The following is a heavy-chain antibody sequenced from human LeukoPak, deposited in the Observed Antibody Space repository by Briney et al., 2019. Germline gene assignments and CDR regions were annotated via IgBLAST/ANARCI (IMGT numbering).Heavy chain of an antibody. CDR1: GFTFSSYA. V-gene: IGHV3-23*01. CDR2: ISGSGGST. J-gene: IGHJ6*02. Sequence: PGGSLRLSCAASGFTFSSYAMSWVRQAPGEGLEWVSAISGSGGSTYYADSVKGRFTISRDNSKNTLYLQMNSLRAEDTAVYYCAKDISSGWKYYYYYYGMDVWGQGTTVTVSS. CDR3: AKDISSGWKYYYYYYGMDV. D-gene: IGHD6-19*01.